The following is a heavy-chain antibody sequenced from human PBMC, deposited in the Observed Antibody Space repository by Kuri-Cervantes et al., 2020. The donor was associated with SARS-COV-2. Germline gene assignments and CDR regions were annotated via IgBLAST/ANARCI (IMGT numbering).Heavy chain of an antibody. J-gene: IGHJ4*02. CDR3: AKGGGQLDY. CDR1: GFTFTDHA. Sequence: GESLKISCAASGFTFTDHAMHWVRQAPGKGLQWVALISYDGTKEFYADSVKGRFTISRDNSKNTLYLQMNSLRAEDTAVYYCAKGGGQLDYWGQGTLVTVSS. D-gene: IGHD2-2*01. V-gene: IGHV3-30-3*01. CDR2: ISYDGTKE.